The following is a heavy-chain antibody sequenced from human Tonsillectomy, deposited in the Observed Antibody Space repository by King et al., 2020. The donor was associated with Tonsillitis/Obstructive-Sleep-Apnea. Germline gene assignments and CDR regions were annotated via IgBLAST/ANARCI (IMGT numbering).Heavy chain of an antibody. D-gene: IGHD4-17*01. J-gene: IGHJ6*03. CDR1: GFTFSSYA. Sequence: VQLVESGGGVVQPGRSLRLSCAASGFTFSSYAMHWVRQAPGKGLEWVAVISYDGSNKYYADSVKGRFTISRDNSKNTLYLQMNSLRAEDTAVYYCARGENYGAYYYSYYMDVWGKGTTVTVSS. V-gene: IGHV3-30*04. CDR2: ISYDGSNK. CDR3: ARGENYGAYYYSYYMDV.